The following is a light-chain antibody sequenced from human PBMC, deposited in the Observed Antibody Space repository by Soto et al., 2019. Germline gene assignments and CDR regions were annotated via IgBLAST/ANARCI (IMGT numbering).Light chain of an antibody. CDR2: GAS. Sequence: EIVMTQSPATLSVSPGERATLSCRASQSVSSSLAWYQQKPGQAPRLLIYGASTRATGIPTRFSGSGSETDFTLTISSLQSEAFAVYYCQQYNNWWTFGQGTKVEIK. CDR3: QQYNNWWT. CDR1: QSVSSS. V-gene: IGKV3-15*01. J-gene: IGKJ1*01.